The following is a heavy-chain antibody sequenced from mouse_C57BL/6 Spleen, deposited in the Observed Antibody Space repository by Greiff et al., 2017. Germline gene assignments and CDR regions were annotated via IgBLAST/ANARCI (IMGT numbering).Heavy chain of an antibody. CDR2: IYPGDGDT. CDR3: ARRRAMDY. V-gene: IGHV1-82*01. CDR1: GYAFSSSW. Sequence: QVQLKQSGPELVKPGASVKISCKASGYAFSSSWMNWVKQRPGKGLEWIGRIYPGDGDTNYNGKFKGKATLTADKSSSTAYMQLSSLTSDDSAVYFCARRRAMDYWGQGTSVTVSS. J-gene: IGHJ4*01.